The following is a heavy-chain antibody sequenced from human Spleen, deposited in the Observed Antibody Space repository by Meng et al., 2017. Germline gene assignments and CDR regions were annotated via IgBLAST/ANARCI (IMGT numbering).Heavy chain of an antibody. J-gene: IGHJ3*01. CDR1: GYTFTNYG. CDR2: INTNTGNP. CDR3: ARPPGYCISTSCYAFDF. D-gene: IGHD2-2*01. V-gene: IGHV7-4-1*02. Sequence: ASVKVSCKASGYTFTNYGISWVRQAPGQGLEWMGWINTNTGNPTYAQGFTGRFVFSLDTSVSTAYLQISSLKAEDTAVYYCARPPGYCISTSCYAFDFWGQGTMVTVSS.